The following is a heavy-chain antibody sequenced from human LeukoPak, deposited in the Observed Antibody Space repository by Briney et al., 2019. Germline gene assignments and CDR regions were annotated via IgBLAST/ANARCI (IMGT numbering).Heavy chain of an antibody. CDR3: ARGRYCGGDCYSKWFDP. CDR2: IYYSGST. J-gene: IGHJ5*02. V-gene: IGHV4-61*01. CDR1: GGSVSSGSYY. Sequence: SATLSLTCTVSGGSVSSGSYYWSWIRQPPGKGLEWIGYIYYSGSTNYNPSLKSRVTISVDTSKNQFSLKLSSVTAADTAVYYCARGRYCGGDCYSKWFDPWGQGTLVTVSS. D-gene: IGHD2-21*02.